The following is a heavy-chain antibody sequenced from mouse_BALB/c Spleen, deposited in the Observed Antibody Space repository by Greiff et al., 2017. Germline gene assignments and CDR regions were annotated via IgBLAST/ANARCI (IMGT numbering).Heavy chain of an antibody. V-gene: IGHV3-6*02. CDR3: ARDDYDY. D-gene: IGHD2-4*01. CDR1: GYSITSGYY. J-gene: IGHJ2*01. CDR2: ISYDGSN. Sequence: EVQLQQSGPGLVKPSQSLSLTCSVTGYSITSGYYWNWIRQLPGNKLEWMGYISYDGSNNYNPSLKNRISITRDTSKNQFFLKLNSVTTEDTATYYCARDDYDYWGQGTTLTVSS.